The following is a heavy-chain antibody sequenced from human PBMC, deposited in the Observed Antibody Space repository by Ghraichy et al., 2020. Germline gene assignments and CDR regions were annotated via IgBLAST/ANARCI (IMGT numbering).Heavy chain of an antibody. CDR1: GGSISSGSYY. J-gene: IGHJ4*02. Sequence: SETLSLTCTVSGGSISSGSYYWSWIRQPAGKGLEWIGRIYTSGSTNYNPSLKSRVTISVDTSKNQFSLKLSSVTAADTAVYYCARDKVGATTNFDYWGQGTLVTVSS. CDR3: ARDKVGATTNFDY. D-gene: IGHD1-26*01. V-gene: IGHV4-61*02. CDR2: IYTSGST.